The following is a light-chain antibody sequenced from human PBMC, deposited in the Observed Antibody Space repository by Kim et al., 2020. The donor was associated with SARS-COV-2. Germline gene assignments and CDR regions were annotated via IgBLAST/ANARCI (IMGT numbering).Light chain of an antibody. Sequence: AIHLTQSPSSLSASVGDSVTITCRASQGIGSSLAWYQQRPGKAPKLLIYGASILQSGVPSRFRGSASGTYFSLSISSLQPEDFATYSCQQLHISPYSFGQGPSWRS. V-gene: IGKV1-13*02. CDR1: QGIGSS. CDR2: GAS. CDR3: QQLHISPYS. J-gene: IGKJ2*01.